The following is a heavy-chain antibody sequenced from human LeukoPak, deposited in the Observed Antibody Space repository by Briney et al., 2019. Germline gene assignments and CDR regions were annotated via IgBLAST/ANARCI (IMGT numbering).Heavy chain of an antibody. CDR3: ARGPQGGYNYNWFDP. J-gene: IGHJ5*02. Sequence: SVTVSCKASGGTFSNYAITWVRQAPGQGLEWMGGIIPIFGTANYAQKFQGRVTITADESTTTVYMEMSRLRSEDTAVYYCARGPQGGYNYNWFDPWGQGTLVTVSS. V-gene: IGHV1-69*01. CDR1: GGTFSNYA. CDR2: IIPIFGTA. D-gene: IGHD5-24*01.